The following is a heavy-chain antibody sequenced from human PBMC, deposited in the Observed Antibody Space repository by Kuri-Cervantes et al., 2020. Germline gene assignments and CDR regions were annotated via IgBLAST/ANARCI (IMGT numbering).Heavy chain of an antibody. Sequence: GSLRLSCAVYGGSFSGYYWSWIRQPPGKGLEWIGEINHSGSTNYNPSLKSRVTISVDTSKNQFSLKLSSVTAADTAVYYCARAVGMATTLDYWGQGTLVTDSS. CDR1: GGSFSGYY. CDR2: INHSGST. D-gene: IGHD5-12*01. V-gene: IGHV4-34*01. J-gene: IGHJ4*02. CDR3: ARAVGMATTLDY.